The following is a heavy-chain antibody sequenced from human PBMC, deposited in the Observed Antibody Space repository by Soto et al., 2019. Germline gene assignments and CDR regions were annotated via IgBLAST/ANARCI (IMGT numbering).Heavy chain of an antibody. CDR3: ASYTVAGIIFFAY. J-gene: IGHJ4*02. V-gene: IGHV4-30-4*01. CDR2: IYYSGST. D-gene: IGHD6-19*01. CDR1: GGSISSGDYY. Sequence: SETLSLTCTVSGGSISSGDYYWSWIRQPPGKGLEWIGYIYYSGSTYYNPSLKSRVTISVDTSKNQFSLKLSSVTAADTAVYYCASYTVAGIIFFAYWGQGTLVTVSS.